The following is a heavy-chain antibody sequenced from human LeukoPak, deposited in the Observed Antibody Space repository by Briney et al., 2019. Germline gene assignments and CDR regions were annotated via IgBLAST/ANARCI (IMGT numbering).Heavy chain of an antibody. J-gene: IGHJ3*02. V-gene: IGHV4-59*10. CDR3: ARSEYSYGADAFDI. CDR2: IYTSGST. CDR1: GGSFSGYY. D-gene: IGHD5-18*01. Sequence: SETLSLTCAVYGGSFSGYYWTWIRQPAGKGLEWIGRIYTSGSTHYNPSLKSRVTISVDTSKNQFSLKLSSVTAADTAVYYCARSEYSYGADAFDIWGQGTMVTVSS.